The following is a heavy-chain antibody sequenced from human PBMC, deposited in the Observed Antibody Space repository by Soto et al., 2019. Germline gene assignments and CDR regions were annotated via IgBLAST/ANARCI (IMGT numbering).Heavy chain of an antibody. J-gene: IGHJ4*02. Sequence: QMQLVQSGAEVKKTGSSVTVSCKALGNTFSYRYLHWVRQAPGQALEWMGWITPFSGDVHYAQKSQGRATLTRDRSINTAYMRMSSLRSEDTAIYFCASGGAGSGPFTWELPDHWGQGTLVTVSS. D-gene: IGHD1-26*01. V-gene: IGHV1-45*02. CDR3: ASGGAGSGPFTWELPDH. CDR1: GNTFSYRY. CDR2: ITPFSGDV.